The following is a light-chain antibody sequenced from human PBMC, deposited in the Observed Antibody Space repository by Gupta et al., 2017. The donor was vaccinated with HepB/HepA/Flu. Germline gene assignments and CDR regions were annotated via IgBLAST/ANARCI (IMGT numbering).Light chain of an antibody. J-gene: IGKJ1*01. CDR3: QQYNSYSP. Sequence: DIQMSQSPSSPSASVGDRVTITCRASQNISLLAWYQQKPGKAPKVLIYKASSLEGGVASTFSGSGSGTEFTLTISSLQPDDFASYYCQQYNSYSPFGQGTKVEI. CDR1: QNISL. CDR2: KAS. V-gene: IGKV1-5*03.